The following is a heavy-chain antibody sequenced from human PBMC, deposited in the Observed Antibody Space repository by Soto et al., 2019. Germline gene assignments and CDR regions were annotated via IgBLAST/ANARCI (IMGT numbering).Heavy chain of an antibody. Sequence: SETLSLTCSVSGASIAGSSYWSWIRQPAGKGLEWIGRVSLSGTTNYSPSLRSRVTMSADVAKNQFSLRLTSVTAADTALYYCARGMTPPGAPAWYYFDSWGQGTLVT. V-gene: IGHV4-4*07. CDR3: ARGMTPPGAPAWYYFDS. J-gene: IGHJ4*02. CDR1: GASIAGSSY. D-gene: IGHD2-8*02. CDR2: VSLSGTT.